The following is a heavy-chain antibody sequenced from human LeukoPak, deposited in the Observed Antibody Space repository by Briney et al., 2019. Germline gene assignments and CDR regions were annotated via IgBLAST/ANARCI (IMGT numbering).Heavy chain of an antibody. CDR1: GGSISSYY. CDR3: ARLTSSWYQDWYFDL. V-gene: IGHV4-4*07. Sequence: TSETLSLTCTVSGGSISSYYWSWIRQPAGKGLEWIGRIYTSGSTNYNPSLKSRVTMSVDTSKNQFSLKLSSVTAADTAVYYCARLTSSWYQDWYFDLWGRGTLVTVSS. CDR2: IYTSGST. D-gene: IGHD6-13*01. J-gene: IGHJ2*01.